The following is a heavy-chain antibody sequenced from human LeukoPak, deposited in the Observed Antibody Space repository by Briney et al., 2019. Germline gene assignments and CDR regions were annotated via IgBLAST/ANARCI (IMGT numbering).Heavy chain of an antibody. D-gene: IGHD6-6*01. Sequence: PSETLSLTCTVSGGSISSSSHYWGWIRQPPGKGLEWIGSIYYSGSTNYNPSLKSRVTISVDTSKNQFSLKLSSVTAADTAVYYCARLARQGGFDYWGQGTLVTVSS. CDR2: IYYSGST. V-gene: IGHV4-39*07. CDR3: ARLARQGGFDY. J-gene: IGHJ4*02. CDR1: GGSISSSSHY.